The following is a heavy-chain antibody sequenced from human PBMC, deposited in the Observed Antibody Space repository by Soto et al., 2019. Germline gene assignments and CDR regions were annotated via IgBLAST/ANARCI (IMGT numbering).Heavy chain of an antibody. V-gene: IGHV4-59*01. CDR2: IYYTGST. CDR1: GGSISSYY. CDR3: ARETGVQYPFDP. J-gene: IGHJ5*02. D-gene: IGHD1-1*01. Sequence: SETLSLTCTVFGGSISSYYWSWIRQPPGKGLEWIGYIYYTGSTNYNPSLRSRVTISVETSKSQFSLKLSSVTAADTAVYYCARETGVQYPFDPWGQGTLVTVSS.